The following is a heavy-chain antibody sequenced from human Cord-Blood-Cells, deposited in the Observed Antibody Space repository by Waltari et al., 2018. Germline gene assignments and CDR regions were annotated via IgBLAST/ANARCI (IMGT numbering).Heavy chain of an antibody. CDR3: AKGRKGSTLTDY. V-gene: IGHV3-48*02. CDR2: ISSSNTI. Sequence: EVQLVESGGGLVQPGGSLRLSCAASGFTFSSYSMNWVRQAPGEGLEWGSYISSSNTIYYAEYGKGRITISRDNAKNSLYLKMNSLRDEDTAVYYCAKGRKGSTLTDYWCHGTLFTVSS. J-gene: IGHJ4*01. CDR1: GFTFSSYS. D-gene: IGHD4-17*01.